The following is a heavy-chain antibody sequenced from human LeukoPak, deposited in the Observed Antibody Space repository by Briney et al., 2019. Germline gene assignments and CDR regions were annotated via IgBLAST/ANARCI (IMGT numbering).Heavy chain of an antibody. V-gene: IGHV3-30*03. D-gene: IGHD3-22*01. Sequence: GGSLRLSCAASGFTVSSYGMHWVRQAPGKGLEWVSSISDHGNSKYYADSVKGRFTISRDNSKNTLYLQTNSLRAEDTAVYYCVGYDSSGYYKLDHWGQGALVTVSS. CDR3: VGYDSSGYYKLDH. J-gene: IGHJ4*02. CDR1: GFTVSSYG. CDR2: ISDHGNSK.